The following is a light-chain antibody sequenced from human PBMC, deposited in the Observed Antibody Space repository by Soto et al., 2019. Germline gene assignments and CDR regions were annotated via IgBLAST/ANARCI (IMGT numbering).Light chain of an antibody. CDR2: ASS. CDR3: QHLKSYPPS. CDR1: QDIGLY. Sequence: DIPLTQSPSFMSASVGDRVSITCRASQDIGLYLAWYQQKPGQAPRLLMYASSTLESGVPSRFSGRESGTEFTLTVSSLQPEDFATYYCQHLKSYPPSFGGGTKVEVK. J-gene: IGKJ4*01. V-gene: IGKV1-9*01.